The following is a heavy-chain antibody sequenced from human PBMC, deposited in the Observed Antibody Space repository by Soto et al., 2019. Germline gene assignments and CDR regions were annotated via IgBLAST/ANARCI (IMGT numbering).Heavy chain of an antibody. CDR1: GYTSTSYA. V-gene: IGHV1-3*01. CDR3: ARDALTHCSGGSCYSGASLSFQH. Sequence: ASVKVSCKASGYTSTSYAMHWVRQAPGQRLEWMGWINAGNGNTKYSQKFQGRVTITRDTSASTAYMELSSLRSEDTAVYYCARDALTHCSGGSCYSGASLSFQHWGQGTLVTVSS. D-gene: IGHD2-15*01. CDR2: INAGNGNT. J-gene: IGHJ1*01.